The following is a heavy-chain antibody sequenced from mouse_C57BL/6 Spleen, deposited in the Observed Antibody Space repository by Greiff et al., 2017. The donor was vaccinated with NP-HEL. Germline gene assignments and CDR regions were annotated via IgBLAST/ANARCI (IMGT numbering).Heavy chain of an antibody. J-gene: IGHJ2*01. D-gene: IGHD4-1*01. CDR1: GFTFSSYA. CDR3: CNWDRDY. V-gene: IGHV5-4*03. Sequence: EVKLMESGGGLVKPGGSLKLSCAASGFTFSSYAMSWVRQTPEKRLEWVATISDGGSYTYYPDNVKGRFTISRDNAKNNLYLQMSHLKSEDTAMYYCCNWDRDYWGQGTTLTVSS. CDR2: ISDGGSYT.